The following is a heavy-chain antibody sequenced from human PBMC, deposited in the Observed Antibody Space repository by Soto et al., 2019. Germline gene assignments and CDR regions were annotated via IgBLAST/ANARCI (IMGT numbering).Heavy chain of an antibody. D-gene: IGHD1-26*01. CDR3: ARDIGSGSHASGFDP. V-gene: IGHV1-18*04. Sequence: ASVKVSCKASGYTLTSYGISWVRQAPGQGLEWMGWISAYNGNTNYAQKLQGRVTMTTDTSTSTAYMELRSLRSDDTAVYYCARDIGSGSHASGFDPWGQGTLVTVSS. CDR1: GYTLTSYG. CDR2: ISAYNGNT. J-gene: IGHJ5*02.